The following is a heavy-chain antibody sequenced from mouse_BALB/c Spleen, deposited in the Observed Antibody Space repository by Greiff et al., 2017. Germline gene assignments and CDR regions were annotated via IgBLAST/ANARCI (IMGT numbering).Heavy chain of an antibody. J-gene: IGHJ3*01. CDR2: INPSNGGT. Sequence: QVQLQQPGAELVKPGASVKLSCKASGYTFTSYYMYWVKQRPGQGLEWIGGINPSNGGTNLNEKFKSKATLTLDKSSSTAYMQLSSLTSEDSAVYYCTRVIYYDYDEKVFAYWGQGTLVTVSA. CDR1: GYTFTSYY. D-gene: IGHD2-4*01. V-gene: IGHV1S81*02. CDR3: TRVIYYDYDEKVFAY.